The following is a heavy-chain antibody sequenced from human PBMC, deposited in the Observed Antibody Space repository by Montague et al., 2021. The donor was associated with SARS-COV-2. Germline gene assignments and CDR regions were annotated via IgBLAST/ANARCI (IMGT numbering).Heavy chain of an antibody. CDR1: GDSIRSATHY. CDR2: IYSSGGT. Sequence: SETLSLTCNVSGDSIRSATHYWTWIRQPPGKGLEWIGRIYSSGGTIYNPSLKSRVTISVDTSNNRFSLNLSPVTAADTAVYYCARLGRDVYRSFDSWGQGTLVTVSS. D-gene: IGHD1-26*01. J-gene: IGHJ5*01. CDR3: ARLGRDVYRSFDS. V-gene: IGHV4-39*01.